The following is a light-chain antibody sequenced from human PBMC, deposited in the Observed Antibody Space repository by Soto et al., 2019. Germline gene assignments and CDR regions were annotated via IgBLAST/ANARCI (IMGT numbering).Light chain of an antibody. Sequence: QSALTQPASLSGSPGQSITISCTGTSSDIGAYDYVSWFQQHPGKAPKLMISEVNNRPSGVSNRFSGSKSGNTAYLTISGLQAEDEADYYCSSYTAGGTIFGTGTKVTVL. J-gene: IGLJ1*01. V-gene: IGLV2-14*01. CDR3: SSYTAGGTI. CDR1: SSDIGAYDY. CDR2: EVN.